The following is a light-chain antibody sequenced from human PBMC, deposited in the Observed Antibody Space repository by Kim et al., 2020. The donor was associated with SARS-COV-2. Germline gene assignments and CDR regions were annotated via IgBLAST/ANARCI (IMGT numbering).Light chain of an antibody. CDR3: MQALQTPYT. Sequence: EPGSISCRSSQSLLPSHGYNYLDWYVQKTGQSPQLMIYLGSNRASGVPDRFSGSGSGTDFTLKISRVEAEDVGVYYCMQALQTPYTFGQGTKLEI. CDR1: QSLLPSHGYNY. CDR2: LGS. V-gene: IGKV2-28*01. J-gene: IGKJ2*01.